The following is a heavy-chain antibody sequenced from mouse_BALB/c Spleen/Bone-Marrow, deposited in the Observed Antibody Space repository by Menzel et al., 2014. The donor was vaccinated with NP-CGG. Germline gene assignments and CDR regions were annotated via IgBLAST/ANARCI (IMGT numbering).Heavy chain of an antibody. Sequence: VQLVESGAELVRPGASVKLSCKASGYTFTSYWMNWVKQRPEQGLEWIGRIDPYDSETHYNQKFKDKAILTVDKSSSTAYIQLSSLTSEDSAVYYCARVRDYDVFSYWGQGTLVTVSA. CDR1: GYTFTSYW. D-gene: IGHD2-4*01. CDR2: IDPYDSET. J-gene: IGHJ3*01. V-gene: IGHV1-52*01. CDR3: ARVRDYDVFSY.